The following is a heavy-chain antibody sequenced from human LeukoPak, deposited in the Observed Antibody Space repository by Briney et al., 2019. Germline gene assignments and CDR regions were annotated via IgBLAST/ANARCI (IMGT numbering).Heavy chain of an antibody. CDR2: VYNSGTI. V-gene: IGHV4-39*02. D-gene: IGHD1-7*01. Sequence: SETLSLTCTVSGGSISYGGYYWGWIRQPPEKGLEWIGSVYNSGTIYYNPSLKSRVTIFVDTSKNQFSLKLTSVTATDTAVYYCARGTTAAYYFDYWGQGTLVTVSS. J-gene: IGHJ4*02. CDR1: GGSISYGGYY. CDR3: ARGTTAAYYFDY.